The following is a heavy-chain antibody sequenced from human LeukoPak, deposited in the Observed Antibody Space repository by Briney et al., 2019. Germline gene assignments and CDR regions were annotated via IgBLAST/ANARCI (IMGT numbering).Heavy chain of an antibody. Sequence: PSETLSLTCTVSGGSFSSGSYYWSWIRQPPGKGLEWIGSIYYSGSTYYNPSLKSRVTISVDTSKNQFSLKLTSVTAADTAVYYCTRRHPGSGYSYDFWGQGTLVTVSS. J-gene: IGHJ4*02. D-gene: IGHD3-22*01. V-gene: IGHV4-39*01. CDR1: GGSFSSGSYY. CDR2: IYYSGST. CDR3: TRRHPGSGYSYDF.